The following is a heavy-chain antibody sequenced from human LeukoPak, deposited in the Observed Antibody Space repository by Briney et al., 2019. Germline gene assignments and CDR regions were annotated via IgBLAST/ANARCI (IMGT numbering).Heavy chain of an antibody. Sequence: SETLSLTCTVSGGSISSYYWSWIRQPPGKGLEWIGYIYYSGSTNYNPSLKSRVTISVDTSKNQFSLKLSSVTAADTAVYYCARGTYSSSWCRKGNNWFDPWGQGTLVTVSS. CDR2: IYYSGST. J-gene: IGHJ5*02. D-gene: IGHD6-13*01. CDR1: GGSISSYY. V-gene: IGHV4-59*08. CDR3: ARGTYSSSWCRKGNNWFDP.